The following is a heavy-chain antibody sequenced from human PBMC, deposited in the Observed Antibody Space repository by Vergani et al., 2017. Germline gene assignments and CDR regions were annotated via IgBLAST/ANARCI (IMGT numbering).Heavy chain of an antibody. CDR2: ISYSGAS. CDR1: GGYIRSTFYY. D-gene: IGHD3/OR15-3a*01. V-gene: IGHV4-39*01. Sequence: QLQLQESDPGLVKPSETLSLTCTVSGGYIRSTFYYWGWIRQPPGKGLEWIGTISYSGASYYTPSLKNRVKVSLNTSENQFSLQMSSVTAADTAVYYCAKQIYEFWNGYSYYDHYYMDVWGKGTTVTVSS. CDR3: AKQIYEFWNGYSYYDHYYMDV. J-gene: IGHJ6*03.